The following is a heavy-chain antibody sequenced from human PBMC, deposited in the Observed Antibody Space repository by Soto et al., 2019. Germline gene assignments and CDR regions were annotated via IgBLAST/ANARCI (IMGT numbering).Heavy chain of an antibody. CDR2: IYNSGST. CDR1: GGSISSYY. Sequence: QVQLQESGPGLVKPSETLSLTCTVSGGSISSYYWTWIRQPPGKGLEWIGFIYNSGSTHYNPSLRRRVTISXXTXKXXFSLKLRSVTAADTAVYYCASMGYHYGSGSYPLDYWGQGTLVTVSS. CDR3: ASMGYHYGSGSYPLDY. V-gene: IGHV4-59*08. D-gene: IGHD3-10*01. J-gene: IGHJ4*02.